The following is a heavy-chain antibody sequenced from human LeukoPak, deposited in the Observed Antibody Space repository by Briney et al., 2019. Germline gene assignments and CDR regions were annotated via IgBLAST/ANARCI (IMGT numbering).Heavy chain of an antibody. V-gene: IGHV3-30*07. Sequence: GRSLTLSCAASGFTFSDYAMHWVRQAPGKGLEWVTIISYDGTNKYYADSVKGRFTSSRDNSQNTLYLQMNSLRAEDTAVYYCAKDLGGSGGDGYNSPSFDYWGQGTLVTVSS. D-gene: IGHD5-24*01. CDR1: GFTFSDYA. CDR2: ISYDGTNK. CDR3: AKDLGGSGGDGYNSPSFDY. J-gene: IGHJ4*02.